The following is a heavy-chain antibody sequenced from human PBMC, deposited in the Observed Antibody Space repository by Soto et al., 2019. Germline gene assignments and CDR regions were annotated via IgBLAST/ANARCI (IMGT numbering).Heavy chain of an antibody. V-gene: IGHV3-30*03. J-gene: IGHJ5*02. CDR3: ASFVVVPAAINWFDP. CDR1: GFTFSSYG. CDR2: ISYDGSNK. D-gene: IGHD2-2*01. Sequence: PGGSLRLSCAASGFTFSSYGMHWVRQAPGKGLEWVAVISYDGSNKYYAESVKGRFTISRDNAKNSLYLQMNSLRAEDTAVYYCASFVVVPAAINWFDPWGQGTLVTVSS.